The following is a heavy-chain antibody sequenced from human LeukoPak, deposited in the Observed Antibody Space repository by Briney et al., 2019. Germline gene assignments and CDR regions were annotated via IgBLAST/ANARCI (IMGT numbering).Heavy chain of an antibody. CDR1: GFTFSSYG. J-gene: IGHJ4*02. CDR2: ISYDGSNK. CDR3: AKASGSYSPDY. D-gene: IGHD3-10*01. V-gene: IGHV3-30*18. Sequence: GGSLRLSCAASGFTFSSYGMHWVRQAPGKGLEWVAVISYDGSNKYYADSVKGRFTISRDNSKNTLYLQMNSLRAEDTAVYYCAKASGSYSPDYWGQGTLVTVSS.